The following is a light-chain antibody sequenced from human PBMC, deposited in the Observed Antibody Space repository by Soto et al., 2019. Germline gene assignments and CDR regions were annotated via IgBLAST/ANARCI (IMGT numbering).Light chain of an antibody. J-gene: IGLJ2*01. CDR3: RSYTSSSTLV. CDR2: DVS. CDR1: SSDVGGYNY. Sequence: QSALTPPASVSGSPWQSITISCTGTSSDVGGYNYVSLYQQHPGKAPKLMIYDVSNRPSGVSNRFSGYKSGNTASLTISGLQAEDEADYYCRSYTSSSTLVFGGGTKLTVL. V-gene: IGLV2-14*01.